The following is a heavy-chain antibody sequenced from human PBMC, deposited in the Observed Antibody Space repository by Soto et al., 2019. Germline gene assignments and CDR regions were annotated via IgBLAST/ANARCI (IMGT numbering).Heavy chain of an antibody. CDR2: IYYNGIT. Sequence: QVQLQESGPGLVKPSQTLSLTCTVSGGSISIAGYYWTWIRQHPGTGLEWVGNIYYNGITFYNPSLKSRLIISLDMAKNQFSLNMGSVTAADTAVYYGARLRGYTRGRPNFFEYWGQGTRVAVSS. CDR3: ARLRGYTRGRPNFFEY. J-gene: IGHJ4*02. D-gene: IGHD5-18*01. V-gene: IGHV4-31*03. CDR1: GGSISIAGYY.